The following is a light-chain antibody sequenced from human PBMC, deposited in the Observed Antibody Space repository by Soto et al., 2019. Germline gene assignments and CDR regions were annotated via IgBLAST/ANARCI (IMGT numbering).Light chain of an antibody. CDR3: SSYTSSNTYV. CDR1: SGDVGSYNR. CDR2: DVS. V-gene: IGLV2-18*02. J-gene: IGLJ1*01. Sequence: QSVLTQPPSVSGSPGHSVAISCTGTSGDVGSYNRVSWYQQPPGSAPKLMIYDVSNRPSGVPDRFSGSKSGNAASLTISGLQAEDEADYYCSSYTSSNTYVFGTGTKVTVL.